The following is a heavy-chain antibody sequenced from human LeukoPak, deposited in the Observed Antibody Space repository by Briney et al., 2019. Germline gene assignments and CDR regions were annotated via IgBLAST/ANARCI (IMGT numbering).Heavy chain of an antibody. CDR3: ARDSTYYYGSGSYH. V-gene: IGHV3-23*01. D-gene: IGHD3-10*01. CDR1: GFTFSSYA. CDR2: ISGSGGST. J-gene: IGHJ5*02. Sequence: GGSLRLSCAASGFTFSSYAMSWVRQAPGKGLEWVSAISGSGGSTYYADSVKGRFTIARDNAKNMVYLQMNSLRAEDTAVYYCARDSTYYYGSGSYHWGQGTLVTVSS.